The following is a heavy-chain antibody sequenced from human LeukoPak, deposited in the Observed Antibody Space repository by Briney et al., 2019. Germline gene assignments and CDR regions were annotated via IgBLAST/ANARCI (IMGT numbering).Heavy chain of an antibody. CDR1: GFSLSTSGEG. V-gene: IGHV2-5*02. CDR3: AHRLGYYDSSGYYSDGRFDP. CDR2: IYWDGDK. J-gene: IGHJ5*02. D-gene: IGHD3-22*01. Sequence: KSGPTLVEPTQTLTLTCGFSGFSLSTSGEGVGWIRQPPGKALEWLAVIYWDGDKYYSPSLKSRLSITKDASKAQVVLTMTNVATVDTATYFCAHRLGYYDSSGYYSDGRFDPWGQGILVTVSA.